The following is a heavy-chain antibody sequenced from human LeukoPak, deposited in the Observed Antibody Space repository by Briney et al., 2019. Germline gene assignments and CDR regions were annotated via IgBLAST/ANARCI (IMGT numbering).Heavy chain of an antibody. Sequence: ASVKVSCKASGYTFTSYAMHWVRQAPGQGLEWMGWISAYNGNTNYAQKLQGRVTMTTDTSTSTAYMELRSLRSDDTAVYYCARRIASGYFDYWGQGTLVTVSS. CDR2: ISAYNGNT. J-gene: IGHJ4*02. CDR1: GYTFTSYA. V-gene: IGHV1-18*01. CDR3: ARRIASGYFDY. D-gene: IGHD2-15*01.